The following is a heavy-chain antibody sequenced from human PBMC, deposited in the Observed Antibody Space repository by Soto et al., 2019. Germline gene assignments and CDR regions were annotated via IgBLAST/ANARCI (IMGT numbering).Heavy chain of an antibody. CDR2: ISSSSSTI. D-gene: IGHD6-19*01. J-gene: IGHJ5*02. Sequence: EVQLVESGGGLVQPGGSLRLSCAASGFTFSSYDMNWVRQAPGKGLEWVSYISSSSSTIYYADSGKGRFTISRDKAKNSQYLQMNGLRAEDTAVYYCAGHGGQWLNWFDPWGQGILGTVAS. CDR3: AGHGGQWLNWFDP. V-gene: IGHV3-48*01. CDR1: GFTFSSYD.